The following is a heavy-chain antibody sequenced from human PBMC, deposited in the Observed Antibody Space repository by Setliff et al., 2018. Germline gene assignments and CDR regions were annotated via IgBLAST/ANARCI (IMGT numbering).Heavy chain of an antibody. CDR2: ISASGGGT. J-gene: IGHJ3*02. D-gene: IGHD6-19*01. Sequence: GGSLRLSCAASGFTFDSHAMAWVRQAPGKGLEWVSGISASGGGTYYADSVKGRSTISRDNSQNTMYLQMNSLRAEDTAVYYCIRDTSGRDAFDIWGQGTMVTVSS. CDR1: GFTFDSHA. V-gene: IGHV3-23*01. CDR3: IRDTSGRDAFDI.